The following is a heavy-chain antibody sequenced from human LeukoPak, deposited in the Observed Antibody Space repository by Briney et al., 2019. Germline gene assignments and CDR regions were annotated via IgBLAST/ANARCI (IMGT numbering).Heavy chain of an antibody. D-gene: IGHD3-9*01. J-gene: IGHJ4*02. V-gene: IGHV2-5*02. CDR2: IYRDDDE. CDR1: GFSLSTSGVG. CDR3: AHIRGRRYFDWLFPEGVDY. Sequence: SGPTLVKPTQTLTLTCTFSGFSLSTSGVGVGWIRQPPGKALEWLALIYRDDDERYSPSLKSRLTITKDTSKNQVVLTMTNMDPVDTATYYCAHIRGRRYFDWLFPEGVDYWGQGTLVTVSS.